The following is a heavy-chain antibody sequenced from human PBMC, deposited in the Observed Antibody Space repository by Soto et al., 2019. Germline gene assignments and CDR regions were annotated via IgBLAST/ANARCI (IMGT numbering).Heavy chain of an antibody. Sequence: SLRLSCAASGFTFDDYAMHWVRQAPVKGLEWVSGISWNSGRKDYADSVTGRFTISSDNAKNSLSLQMNSLRPEDTALYYCAKGSCTGSSCYSDHWGQGTLVTVSS. D-gene: IGHD2-2*01. CDR3: AKGSCTGSSCYSDH. J-gene: IGHJ4*02. V-gene: IGHV3-9*01. CDR1: GFTFDDYA. CDR2: ISWNSGRK.